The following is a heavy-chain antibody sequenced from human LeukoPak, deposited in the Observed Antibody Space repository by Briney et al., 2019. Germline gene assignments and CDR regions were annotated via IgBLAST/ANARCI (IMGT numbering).Heavy chain of an antibody. J-gene: IGHJ4*02. D-gene: IGHD2-2*01. CDR1: GFTFSSYG. CDR2: IYSGGTT. CDR3: ARALPAASHTSFDY. V-gene: IGHV3-66*01. Sequence: GRSLRLSCAASGFTFSSYGMHWVRQAPGQGLEWVSIIYSGGTTYYADSVKGRFTISRDISRNMVYLQMNSLRAEDTAVFYCARALPAASHTSFDYWGQGTLVTVSS.